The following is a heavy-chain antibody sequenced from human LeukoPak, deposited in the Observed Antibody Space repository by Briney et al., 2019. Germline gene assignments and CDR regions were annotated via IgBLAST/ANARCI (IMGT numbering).Heavy chain of an antibody. CDR1: GYTFTSYY. D-gene: IGHD3-22*01. V-gene: IGHV1-46*01. J-gene: IGHJ4*02. CDR2: INPSGGST. Sequence: ASVKVSCKASGYTFTSYYMHWVRQAPGQGLEWMGIINPSGGSTSYAQKFQGRVTMTRDTSTSTVYMELSSLRSEDTAVYYCARVFKGYYDSSGYSIFDYWGQGTLVTVSS. CDR3: ARVFKGYYDSSGYSIFDY.